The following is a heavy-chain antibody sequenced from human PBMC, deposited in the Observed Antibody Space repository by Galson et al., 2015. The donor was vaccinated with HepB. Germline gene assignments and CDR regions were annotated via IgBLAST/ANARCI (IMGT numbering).Heavy chain of an antibody. V-gene: IGHV4-39*01. D-gene: IGHD2-2*01. CDR2: VHSSGNT. CDR3: ARHESESKTYAADN. Sequence: SETLSLTCSVSGASISSRTYYWLWIRQPPGKGLEWIGNVHSSGNTHYNPSLKSRVTISGDTSKNQFSLKLNSVTAADTAVYYCARHESESKTYAADNWDQGTLVTVSS. CDR1: GASISSRTYY. J-gene: IGHJ4*02.